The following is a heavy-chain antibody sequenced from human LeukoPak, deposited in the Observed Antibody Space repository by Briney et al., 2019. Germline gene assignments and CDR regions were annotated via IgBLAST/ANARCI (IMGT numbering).Heavy chain of an antibody. J-gene: IGHJ6*02. CDR2: ISYDGSNK. D-gene: IGHD6-13*01. CDR3: ARVVAAGTACYYYGMDV. V-gene: IGHV3-30*04. Sequence: GRSLRLSCAASGFTFSSYAMHWVRQAPGKGLEGVAVISYDGSNKYYADSVKGRFTISRDNSKNKLYLQMNSLRAEDTAVYYCARVVAAGTACYYYGMDVWGQGTTVTVSS. CDR1: GFTFSSYA.